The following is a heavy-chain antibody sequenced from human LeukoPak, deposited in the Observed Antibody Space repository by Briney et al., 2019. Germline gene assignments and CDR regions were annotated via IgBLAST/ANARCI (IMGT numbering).Heavy chain of an antibody. V-gene: IGHV3-30*18. Sequence: GGSLRLSCAASGFTFSSYGMHWVRQAPGKGLEWVAVVSSDGGTKYYADSVKGRFTISRDNSKNTLYLQMNNLKTEDTAVYYCAKEGDGAARFAFDIWGQGTMVTVSS. J-gene: IGHJ3*02. CDR3: AKEGDGAARFAFDI. D-gene: IGHD6-6*01. CDR2: VSSDGGTK. CDR1: GFTFSSYG.